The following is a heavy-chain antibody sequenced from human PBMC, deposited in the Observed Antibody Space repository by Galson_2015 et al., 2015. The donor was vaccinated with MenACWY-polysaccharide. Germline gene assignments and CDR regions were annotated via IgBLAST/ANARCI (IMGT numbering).Heavy chain of an antibody. CDR3: ARGHYDLWSGYRHYYFGLDV. D-gene: IGHD3-3*01. J-gene: IGHJ6*01. Sequence: SLRLSCAASEFAFSTDWMHWVRQVPGKGPVWVSRINSDETSTSYADSVMGRFSISRDNAKRTLYLHMTSLRAEDTAVYYCARGHYDLWSGYRHYYFGLDVWGQGTTVTVSS. CDR1: EFAFSTDW. CDR2: INSDETST. V-gene: IGHV3-74*01.